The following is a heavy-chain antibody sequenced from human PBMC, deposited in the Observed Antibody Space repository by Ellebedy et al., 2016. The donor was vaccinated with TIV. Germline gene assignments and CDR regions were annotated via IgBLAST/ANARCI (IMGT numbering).Heavy chain of an antibody. CDR1: GYRFHGYW. J-gene: IGHJ5*02. Sequence: KVSCKVSGYRFHGYWIGWVRQMPGKGLEWMGIIYLGDSDTRYSPSFQGQVTISADKSISTAYLQWSSLKASDTAMYYCARFISWFDPWGQGTLVTVSS. V-gene: IGHV5-51*01. CDR2: IYLGDSDT. D-gene: IGHD3-10*01. CDR3: ARFISWFDP.